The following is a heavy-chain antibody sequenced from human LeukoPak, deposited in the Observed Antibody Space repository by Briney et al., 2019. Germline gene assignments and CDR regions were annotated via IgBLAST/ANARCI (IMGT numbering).Heavy chain of an antibody. CDR3: VRETLTVAGYDC. D-gene: IGHD6-13*01. V-gene: IGHV6-1*01. J-gene: IGHJ4*02. CDR2: TYYKSKWYN. Sequence: SQTLSLTCAISGGSVSSTSVAWNWIRQSPSRGLEWLGRTYYKSKWYNDYAVSVKSRITINPDTSKNQFSLQLNSVTPEDTAVYYCVRETLTVAGYDCWGQGSLVTVSS. CDR1: GGSVSSTSVA.